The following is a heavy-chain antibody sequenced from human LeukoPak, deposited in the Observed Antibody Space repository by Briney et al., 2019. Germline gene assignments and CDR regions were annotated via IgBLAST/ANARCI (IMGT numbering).Heavy chain of an antibody. Sequence: PGGSLRLSCAASGFTFDSYTMHWVRQAPGKGLEWVAVIPYDGRNNKDYADSVKGRFTISRDNSKNTVYLQMNSLKTEDTAVYFCARAPGSGTYGRYFDYWGQGTLVTVSS. CDR1: GFTFDSYT. D-gene: IGHD3-10*01. CDR2: IPYDGRNNK. J-gene: IGHJ4*02. CDR3: ARAPGSGTYGRYFDY. V-gene: IGHV3-30-3*01.